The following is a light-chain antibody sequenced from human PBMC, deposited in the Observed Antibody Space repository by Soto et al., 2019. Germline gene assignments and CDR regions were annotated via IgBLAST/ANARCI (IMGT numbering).Light chain of an antibody. CDR1: RGINNY. CDR3: QKYNTAPPS. J-gene: IGKJ3*01. CDR2: SAS. Sequence: DIQMTQSPSSLSASVGDRVTITCRASRGINNYLAWYQQKPGQAPKLLIYSASTLQSGVSYRFSADGSGTDFNLTISSLQPEDVATYYCQKYNTAPPSFVPGTKVDLK. V-gene: IGKV1-27*01.